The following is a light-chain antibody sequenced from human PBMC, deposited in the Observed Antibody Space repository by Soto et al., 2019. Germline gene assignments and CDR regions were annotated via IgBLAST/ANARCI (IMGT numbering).Light chain of an antibody. CDR2: AAS. Sequence: DIQMTQSPSSLPASVGDRVTIICRASQGIRNDVGGYEQKPGKAPKRLIYAASSLDGGVPSRFIGSGFGTEFTLTISSLQPEDFATYYCLQHNTYPYSFGQGTKLEIK. J-gene: IGKJ2*03. CDR1: QGIRND. V-gene: IGKV1-17*01. CDR3: LQHNTYPYS.